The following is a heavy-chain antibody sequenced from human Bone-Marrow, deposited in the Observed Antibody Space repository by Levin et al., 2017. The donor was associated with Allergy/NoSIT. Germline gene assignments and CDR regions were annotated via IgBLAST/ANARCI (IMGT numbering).Heavy chain of an antibody. Sequence: PGGSLRLSCAASGFTFDNYAMHWVRQPPGKGLEWVSGISWNSAKIGYGDSVKGRFTISRDNAKNSLYLQMNSLRAEDTAFYYCVKDIHTPEAPWMVLQFWGQGTLVMVSS. CDR2: ISWNSAKI. D-gene: IGHD4-11*01. CDR1: GFTFDNYA. CDR3: VKDIHTPEAPWMVLQF. J-gene: IGHJ1*01. V-gene: IGHV3-9*01.